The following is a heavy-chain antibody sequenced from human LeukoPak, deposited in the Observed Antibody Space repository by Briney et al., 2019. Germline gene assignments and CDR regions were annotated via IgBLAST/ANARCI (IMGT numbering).Heavy chain of an antibody. CDR1: GGSFSGYY. V-gene: IGHV4-34*01. CDR3: ARLYYYGSGSYYYFDY. CDR2: INHSGST. J-gene: IGHJ4*02. Sequence: SETLSLTCAVYGGSFSGYYWSWIRQPPGKGLEWIGEINHSGSTNYNPSLKSRVTISVDTSKNQFSLKLSSVTAADTAAYYCARLYYYGSGSYYYFDYWGQGTLVTVSS. D-gene: IGHD3-10*01.